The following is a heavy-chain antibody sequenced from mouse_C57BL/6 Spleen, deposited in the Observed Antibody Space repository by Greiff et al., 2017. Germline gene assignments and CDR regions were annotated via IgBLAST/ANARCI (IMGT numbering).Heavy chain of an antibody. CDR1: GYTFTDHT. Sequence: LVESDAELVKPGASVKISCKVSGYTFTDHTIHWMKQRPEQGLEWIGYIYPRDGSTKYNEKFKGKATLTADKSSSTAYMQINSLTSEDSAVYFCARANYDYDRGYAMDYWGQGTSVTVSS. CDR3: ARANYDYDRGYAMDY. D-gene: IGHD2-4*01. J-gene: IGHJ4*01. V-gene: IGHV1-78*01. CDR2: IYPRDGST.